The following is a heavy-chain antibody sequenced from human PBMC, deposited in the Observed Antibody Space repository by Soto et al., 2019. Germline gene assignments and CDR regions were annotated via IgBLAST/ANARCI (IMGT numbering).Heavy chain of an antibody. CDR1: GGLFSSFA. CDR3: ARGGGPYVWFNEF. V-gene: IGHV1-69*13. J-gene: IGHJ4*02. CDR2: IIPVFGTT. Sequence: SVKISCKDSGGLFSSFAISWVRQAPGQGLEWLGGIIPVFGTTNYAEKFQDRVTITADESNNTAYMELSSLTSGDTAMYYCARGGGPYVWFNEFWGQGTLVTVSS. D-gene: IGHD3-16*01.